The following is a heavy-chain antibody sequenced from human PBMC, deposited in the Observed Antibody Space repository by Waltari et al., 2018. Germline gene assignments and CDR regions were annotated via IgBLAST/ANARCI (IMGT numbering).Heavy chain of an antibody. V-gene: IGHV3-13*01. CDR2: IGTAGDT. Sequence: EVQLVESGGGLVQLGGSLRLSCAASGFTFSSYDMHWVRQATGKGLEWVSAIGTAGDTYYPGSVKGRFTISRENAKNSLYLQMNSLRAGDTAVYYCARGSGWFEENAFDIWGQGTMVTVSS. CDR3: ARGSGWFEENAFDI. D-gene: IGHD6-19*01. J-gene: IGHJ3*02. CDR1: GFTFSSYD.